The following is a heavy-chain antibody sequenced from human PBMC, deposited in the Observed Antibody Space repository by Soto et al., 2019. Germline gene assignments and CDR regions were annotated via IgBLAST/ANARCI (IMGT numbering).Heavy chain of an antibody. J-gene: IGHJ3*02. CDR2: IHYSGST. D-gene: IGHD1-26*01. V-gene: IGHV4-30-4*01. Sequence: SETLSLTCTVSGGSISSGDYYWSWIRQPPGKGLEWIGNIHYSGSTYYNPSLRSRVTISEDTSKNQFSLKLSSVTAADTAVYCSARLNGSSYESAFGIWGQGTMVTVSS. CDR3: ARLNGSSYESAFGI. CDR1: GGSISSGDYY.